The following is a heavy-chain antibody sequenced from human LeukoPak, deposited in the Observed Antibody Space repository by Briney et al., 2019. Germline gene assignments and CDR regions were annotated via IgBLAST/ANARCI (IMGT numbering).Heavy chain of an antibody. D-gene: IGHD3-3*01. CDR1: GGTFSSYA. Sequence: SVKVSCKASGGTFSSYAISWVRQAPGQGLEWMGGIIPIFGTANYARKFQGRVTITADESTSTAYMELSSLRSEDTAVYYCASRVAGFYYYYGMDVWGQGTTVTVSS. J-gene: IGHJ6*02. V-gene: IGHV1-69*13. CDR2: IIPIFGTA. CDR3: ASRVAGFYYYYGMDV.